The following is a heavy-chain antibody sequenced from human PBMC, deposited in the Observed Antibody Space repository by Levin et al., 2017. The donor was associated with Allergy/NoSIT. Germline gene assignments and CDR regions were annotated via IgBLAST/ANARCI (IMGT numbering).Heavy chain of an antibody. J-gene: IGHJ4*02. Sequence: GESLKISCKASEYTFTDYYMHWVRQAPGQGLEWIGWINPYSAATKCAQKFQGRVTMTRDTSISTVYIELSRLRSDDTAVYYCAREGIVVVTATRGLADYWGQGTLVTVSS. D-gene: IGHD2-15*01. CDR3: AREGIVVVTATRGLADY. CDR1: EYTFTDYY. V-gene: IGHV1-2*02. CDR2: INPYSAAT.